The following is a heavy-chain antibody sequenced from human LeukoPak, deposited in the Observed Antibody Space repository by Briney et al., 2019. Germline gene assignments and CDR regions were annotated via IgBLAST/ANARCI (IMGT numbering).Heavy chain of an antibody. V-gene: IGHV4-39*01. D-gene: IGHD2-2*01. CDR2: IYYSGST. J-gene: IGHJ4*02. CDR1: GGSISSSSYY. Sequence: SETLSLTCTVSGGSISSSSYYWGWIRQPPGKGLEWIGSIYYSGSTYYNPSLKSRVTISVDTSKNQFSLKLSSVTAADTAVYYCAKAIDIVVVPAAHFDYWGQGTLVTVSS. CDR3: AKAIDIVVVPAAHFDY.